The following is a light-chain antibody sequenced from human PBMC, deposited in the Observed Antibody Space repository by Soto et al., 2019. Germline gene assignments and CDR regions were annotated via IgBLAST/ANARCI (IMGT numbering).Light chain of an antibody. V-gene: IGLV2-14*01. CDR1: SSDVGGYDF. Sequence: QSALTQPASVSGSPGQSITISCTGTSSDVGGYDFVSWYQQHPGKAPKLMIYEVTNRPSGLSNRFSGSKSGNTASLTISGLQAEDEADYYCCSYARTTVIFGGGTKLTVL. J-gene: IGLJ2*01. CDR3: CSYARTTVI. CDR2: EVT.